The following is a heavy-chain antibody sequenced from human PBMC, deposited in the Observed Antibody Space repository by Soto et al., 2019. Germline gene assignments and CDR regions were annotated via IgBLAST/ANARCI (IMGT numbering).Heavy chain of an antibody. CDR2: IRGSGGNT. V-gene: IGHV3-30-3*01. D-gene: IGHD6-19*01. CDR1: RFTFSFYA. Sequence: GGSLRLSCAASRFTFSFYAMHWIRQAPGKGLEWMSVIRGSGGNTYYADSVKGRFTISRDNSKNTLYLQMNSLRAEDTAVYYCASLHSSGWYYFDYWGQGTLVTVSS. CDR3: ASLHSSGWYYFDY. J-gene: IGHJ4*02.